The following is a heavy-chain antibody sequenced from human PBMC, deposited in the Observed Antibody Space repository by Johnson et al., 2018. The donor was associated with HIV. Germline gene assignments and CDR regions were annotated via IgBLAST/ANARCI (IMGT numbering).Heavy chain of an antibody. CDR3: AKVLGEMATFDAFDI. CDR2: IWYDGSNK. Sequence: QVQLVESGGGVVQPGRSLRLSCAASGFTFSNYGMHWVRQTPGKGLEWVAVIWYDGSNKYYADSVKGRFTISRDNSNNMLYLQMDSLRAEDTAAYYCAKVLGEMATFDAFDIWGQGAMVTVSS. J-gene: IGHJ3*02. CDR1: GFTFSNYG. V-gene: IGHV3-33*06. D-gene: IGHD5-24*01.